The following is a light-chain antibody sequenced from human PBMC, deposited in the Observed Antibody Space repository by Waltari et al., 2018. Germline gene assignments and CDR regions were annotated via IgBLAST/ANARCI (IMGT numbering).Light chain of an antibody. Sequence: IQLTQSPSFLSASVGSRVTITCRASQGITSYLAWYQQKPGKAPKLLIYAASTLHSGVPSRFSGSGSGTEFTLTFSSLQPEDFATYYCQQVNSYPITFGQGTRLEIK. CDR1: QGITSY. CDR2: AAS. J-gene: IGKJ5*01. V-gene: IGKV1-9*01. CDR3: QQVNSYPIT.